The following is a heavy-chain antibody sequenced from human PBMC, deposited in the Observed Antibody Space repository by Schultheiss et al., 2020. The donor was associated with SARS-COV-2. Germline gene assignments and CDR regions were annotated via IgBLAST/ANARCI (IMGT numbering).Heavy chain of an antibody. J-gene: IGHJ4*02. CDR2: IYTSGST. Sequence: SETLSLTCTVSGGSISSGGYYWSWIRQHPGKGLEWIGRIYTSGSTNYNPSLKSRVTMSVDTSKNQFSLKLSSVTAADTAVYYCAILGGAVAIDYWGQGTLVTVSS. CDR3: AILGGAVAIDY. CDR1: GGSISSGGYY. D-gene: IGHD6-19*01. V-gene: IGHV4-61*02.